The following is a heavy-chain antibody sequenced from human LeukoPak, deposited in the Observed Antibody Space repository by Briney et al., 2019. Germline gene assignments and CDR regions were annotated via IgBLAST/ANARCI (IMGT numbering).Heavy chain of an antibody. Sequence: PSETLSLTCTVSGGSISSSSYYWGWIRQPPGKGLEWIGSIYYSGSTYYNPSLKSRVTISVDTSKNQFSLKLSSVTAADTAVYYCARGYSYGSFDYWGQGTLVTVFS. CDR2: IYYSGST. J-gene: IGHJ4*02. D-gene: IGHD5-18*01. CDR1: GGSISSSSYY. CDR3: ARGYSYGSFDY. V-gene: IGHV4-39*01.